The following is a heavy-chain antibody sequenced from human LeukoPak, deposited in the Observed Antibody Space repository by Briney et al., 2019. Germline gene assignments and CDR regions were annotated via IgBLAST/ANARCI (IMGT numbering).Heavy chain of an antibody. Sequence: ASVKVSCKASGGTFSSYAISWVRQAPGQGLEWMGGIIPIFGTANYAQKFQGRVTITADESTSTAYMELSRLRSDDTAVYYCACAGPMTTVTFDYWGQGTLVTVSS. J-gene: IGHJ4*02. CDR2: IIPIFGTA. CDR1: GGTFSSYA. V-gene: IGHV1-69*01. D-gene: IGHD4-11*01. CDR3: ACAGPMTTVTFDY.